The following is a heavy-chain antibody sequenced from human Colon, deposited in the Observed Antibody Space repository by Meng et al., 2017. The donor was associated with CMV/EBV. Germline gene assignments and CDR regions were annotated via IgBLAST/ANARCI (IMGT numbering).Heavy chain of an antibody. Sequence: FARSTRGVGVGWIRQPPGKPLEWLALIYWDDAKRYSPSLKTRLTIAKDTSKNQVVLTMTNMDPVDTATYYCALGTYAIMGAPEMDDYWGQGTLVTVSS. V-gene: IGHV2-5*02. CDR3: ALGTYAIMGAPEMDDY. CDR2: IYWDDAK. CDR1: FARSTRGVG. D-gene: IGHD1-26*01. J-gene: IGHJ4*02.